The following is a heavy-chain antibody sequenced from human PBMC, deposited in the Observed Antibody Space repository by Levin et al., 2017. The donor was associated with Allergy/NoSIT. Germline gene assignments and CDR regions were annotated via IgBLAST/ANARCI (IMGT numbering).Heavy chain of an antibody. CDR3: ARDRAAAGTIDY. J-gene: IGHJ4*02. V-gene: IGHV4-30-4*01. CDR1: GGSISSGDYY. CDR2: IYYSGYT. Sequence: SETLSLTCTVSGGSISSGDYYWSWIRQPPGKGLEWIGYIYYSGYTYYNPSLKSRVTISVDTSKNQFSLKLSSVTAADTAVYYCARDRAAAGTIDYWGQGTLVTVSS. D-gene: IGHD6-13*01.